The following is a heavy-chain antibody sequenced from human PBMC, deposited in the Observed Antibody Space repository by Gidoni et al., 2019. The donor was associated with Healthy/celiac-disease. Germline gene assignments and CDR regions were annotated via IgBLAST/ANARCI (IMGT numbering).Heavy chain of an antibody. V-gene: IGHV3-30-3*01. CDR2: ISYDGSNK. CDR1: GFTFSSYA. CDR3: ARDLDYYDSSGYPGWFDP. Sequence: QVQLVESGGGVVQPGRSLRLSCAASGFTFSSYAMHWVRQAPGKGLEWVAVISYDGSNKYYADSVKGRFTISRDNSKNTLYLQMNSLRAEDTAVYYCARDLDYYDSSGYPGWFDPWGQGTLVTVSS. J-gene: IGHJ5*02. D-gene: IGHD3-22*01.